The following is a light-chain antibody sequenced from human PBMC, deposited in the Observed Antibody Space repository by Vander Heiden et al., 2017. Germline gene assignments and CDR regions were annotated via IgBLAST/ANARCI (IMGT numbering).Light chain of an antibody. CDR1: SSDVGGYSF. Sequence: QSALTQPASVSGSPGQSSSISCTGTSSDVGGYSFVYWYQQHTGKAPRLMIYEVSDRPSGVSNRFSGSKLGNTASLTISGLQPEDEADYYCSSYTTTSALVLFGGGTKVTV. V-gene: IGLV2-14*01. CDR3: SSYTTTSALVL. CDR2: EVS. J-gene: IGLJ2*01.